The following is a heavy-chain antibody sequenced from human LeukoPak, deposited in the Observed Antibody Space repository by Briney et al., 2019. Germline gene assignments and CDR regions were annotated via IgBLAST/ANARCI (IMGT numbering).Heavy chain of an antibody. V-gene: IGHV3-66*01. CDR1: GFTVSGNY. J-gene: IGHJ4*02. CDR2: IHRGGNT. Sequence: GGSLRLSCAASGFTVSGNYMRWVRQAPGKGLEWLSVIHRGGNTYYADSVKGRFTISRDSSKNTVFLQMDSLRAEDTAVYYCARDPGYGLGVDYGDYWAQGTLVTVSS. CDR3: ARDPGYGLGVDYGDY. D-gene: IGHD3-10*01.